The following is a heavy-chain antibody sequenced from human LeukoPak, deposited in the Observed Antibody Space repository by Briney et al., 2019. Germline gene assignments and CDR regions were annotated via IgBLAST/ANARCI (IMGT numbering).Heavy chain of an antibody. J-gene: IGHJ4*02. CDR2: ISYDGSNK. V-gene: IGHV3-30*18. Sequence: PGGSLRLSCAASGFTFSSYGMHWVRQAPGEGLEWVAVISYDGSNKYYADSVKGRFTISRDNSKNTLYLQMNSLGAEDTAVYYCAKDLGRVVVAATPFDYWGQGTLVTVSS. CDR1: GFTFSSYG. CDR3: AKDLGRVVVAATPFDY. D-gene: IGHD2-15*01.